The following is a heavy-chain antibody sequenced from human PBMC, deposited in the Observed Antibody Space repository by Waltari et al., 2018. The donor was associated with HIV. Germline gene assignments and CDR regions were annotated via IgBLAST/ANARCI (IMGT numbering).Heavy chain of an antibody. CDR1: GGSISSYY. V-gene: IGHV4-59*01. J-gene: IGHJ4*02. D-gene: IGHD6-6*01. Sequence: QVQLQESGPGLVKPSETLSLTCTVSGGSISSYYWSWIRKPPGKGLEWIGYIYYSCSTNYNPALKRRVTISVDTSKNQFSLKLSSVTAADTAVYYCARAGKQLEEVFPTYYFDYWGQGTLVTVSS. CDR3: ARAGKQLEEVFPTYYFDY. CDR2: IYYSCST.